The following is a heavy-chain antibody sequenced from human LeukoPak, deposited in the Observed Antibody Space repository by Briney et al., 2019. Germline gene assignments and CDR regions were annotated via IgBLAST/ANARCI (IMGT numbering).Heavy chain of an antibody. Sequence: SETLSLTCTVSGGSISSYCWSWIRQPPGKGLEWIGYIYYSGSTNYNPSLKSRVTISVDTSKNQFSLKLSSVTAADTAVYYCASEGGMVESWGQGTLVTVSS. J-gene: IGHJ5*02. CDR3: ASEGGMVES. CDR2: IYYSGST. CDR1: GGSISSYC. D-gene: IGHD1-26*01. V-gene: IGHV4-59*01.